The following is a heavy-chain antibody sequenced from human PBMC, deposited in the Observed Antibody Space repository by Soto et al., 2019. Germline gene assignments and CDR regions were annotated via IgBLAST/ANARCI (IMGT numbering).Heavy chain of an antibody. CDR2: ISSSGSTI. V-gene: IGHV3-11*01. D-gene: IGHD1-20*01. J-gene: IGHJ4*02. Sequence: GGSPILSSAASGFTFSYYYMILLRQAPGKGLEWVSYISSSGSTIYYADSVKGRFTISRDNAKNSLYLQMNSLRAEDTAVYYCARDRITGTHDYWGQGTLVTVSS. CDR3: ARDRITGTHDY. CDR1: GFTFSYYY.